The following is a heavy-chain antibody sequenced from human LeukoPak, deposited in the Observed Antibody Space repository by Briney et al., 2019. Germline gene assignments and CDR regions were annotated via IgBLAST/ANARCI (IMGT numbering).Heavy chain of an antibody. Sequence: GGSLRLSCAASGFTFSDYWMNWVRQAPGKGLEWVANTYQDGSSEYYVGSVQGRFTISRDNAKNSLYLHMNRLRAENTRVYYFARGDWAPFDYWGQGSLLTVSS. CDR2: TYQDGSSE. CDR1: GFTFSDYW. D-gene: IGHD2-21*02. CDR3: ARGDWAPFDY. V-gene: IGHV3-7*01. J-gene: IGHJ4*02.